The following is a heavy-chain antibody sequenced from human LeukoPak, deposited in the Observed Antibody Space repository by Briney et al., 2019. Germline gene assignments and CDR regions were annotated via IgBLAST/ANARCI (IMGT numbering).Heavy chain of an antibody. CDR3: ARGGNSNRDYFDY. V-gene: IGHV1-46*01. CDR2: INLSGGTT. CDR1: GGTFSNYA. Sequence: GSSVKVSCKASGGTFSNYAISWVRQAPGQGLEWMGIINLSGGTTHYAQKFQGTVTMTRDMSTSTVYMELSSLRSEDAAVYYCARGGNSNRDYFDYWGQGTLATVSS. D-gene: IGHD4-11*01. J-gene: IGHJ4*02.